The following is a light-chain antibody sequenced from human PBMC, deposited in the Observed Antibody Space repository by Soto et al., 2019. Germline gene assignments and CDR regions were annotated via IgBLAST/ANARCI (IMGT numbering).Light chain of an antibody. V-gene: IGKV3-20*01. CDR2: EAS. CDR1: QSVGRNY. CDR3: QQYAASPLT. J-gene: IGKJ1*01. Sequence: EIVLTQSPGTLSLSPGERATLSCRASQSVGRNYLAWYQQKPGQAPRLLIFEASSRATGIPDRFSGGGSGTDFTLTINRVEPEDFAVFYCQQYAASPLTFGQGTKVEVQ.